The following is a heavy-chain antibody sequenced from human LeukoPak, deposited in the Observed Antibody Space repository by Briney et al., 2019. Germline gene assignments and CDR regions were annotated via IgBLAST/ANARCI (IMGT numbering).Heavy chain of an antibody. V-gene: IGHV4-38-2*01. CDR2: VYQSGIT. D-gene: IGHD4-11*01. J-gene: IGHJ4*02. Sequence: SETLSLTCAVSGYSISSGYYWGWIRQPPGQGLGWIGNVYQSGITYYNASLKRRVAISVDTSKNHFSLKLNSVTAADTAVYYCARRYSNSYFDYWGQGTLVTVSS. CDR3: ARRYSNSYFDY. CDR1: GYSISSGYY.